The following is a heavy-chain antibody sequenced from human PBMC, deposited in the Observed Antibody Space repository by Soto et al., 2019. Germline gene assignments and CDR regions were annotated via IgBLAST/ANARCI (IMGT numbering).Heavy chain of an antibody. CDR1: GYTFTSSG. D-gene: IGHD3-22*01. CDR3: ARAFFYQGSDIRCYSFYAFDF. Sequence: QVQLVQSGAEVKKPGASVKVSCKASGYTFTSSGMSWVRQAPGQGLEWMGWISAHTGSSEYAQRFQGRVTMTTARSKSTAYMVLRSLRSDYTAVYYCARAFFYQGSDIRCYSFYAFDFWGPGTLVTISS. CDR2: ISAHTGSS. V-gene: IGHV1-18*01. J-gene: IGHJ3*01.